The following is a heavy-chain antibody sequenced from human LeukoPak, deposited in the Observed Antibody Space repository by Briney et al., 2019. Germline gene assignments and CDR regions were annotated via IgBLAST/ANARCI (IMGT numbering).Heavy chain of an antibody. CDR3: ARYSYYYVSSGYYYYFDY. CDR2: IFTIGTA. Sequence: SQTLSLTGTVSGGSISSGRSYWSWIRQPAGRGLEWIGSIFTIGTANYNPSLKSRVTRSVDTSENQFSLTLSSVTATDTAVYYCARYSYYYVSSGYYYYFDYWGQGTLVTVSS. J-gene: IGHJ4*02. CDR1: GGSISSGRSY. V-gene: IGHV4-61*02. D-gene: IGHD3-22*01.